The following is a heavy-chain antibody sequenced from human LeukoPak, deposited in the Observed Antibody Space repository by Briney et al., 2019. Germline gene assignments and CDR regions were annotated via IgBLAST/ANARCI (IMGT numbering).Heavy chain of an antibody. CDR3: ARDGDYYGSGVDY. V-gene: IGHV1-2*06. D-gene: IGHD3-10*01. Sequence: ASVKVSCKASGCTFTGYYVHWVRQAPGQGLEWMGRINPNSGGTNYAQKFQGRVTMTRDTSISTAYMELSRLRSDDTAVYYCARDGDYYGSGVDYWGQGTLVTVSS. CDR1: GCTFTGYY. CDR2: INPNSGGT. J-gene: IGHJ4*02.